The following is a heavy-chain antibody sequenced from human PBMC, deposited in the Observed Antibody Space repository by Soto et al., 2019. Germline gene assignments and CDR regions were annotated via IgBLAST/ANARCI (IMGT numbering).Heavy chain of an antibody. CDR1: GYTXTELS. Sequence: SXKVSFEVSGYTXTELSMNLVRQAPGKGLEWMGGFDPEDGETIYAQKLKGRVTMTEETYTDTAYMELSSLRSEDTAVYYCATAKGFWSGYYSHNAFDIWGQGRMVSVS. V-gene: IGHV1-24*01. J-gene: IGHJ3*02. CDR3: ATAKGFWSGYYSHNAFDI. D-gene: IGHD3-3*01. CDR2: FDPEDGET.